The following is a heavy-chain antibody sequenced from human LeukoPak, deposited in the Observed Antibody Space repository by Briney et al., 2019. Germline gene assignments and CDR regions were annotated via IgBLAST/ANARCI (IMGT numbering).Heavy chain of an antibody. Sequence: SQTLSLTCTVSGGSISSGGYYWSWIRQHPGKGLEWIGYIYYSGSTYYNPSLKSRVTISVDTSKNQFSLKLSSVTAADTAVYYCARDRDYDDAAFDIWGQGTMVTVSS. V-gene: IGHV4-31*03. CDR2: IYYSGST. J-gene: IGHJ3*02. CDR3: ARDRDYDDAAFDI. CDR1: GGSISSGGYY. D-gene: IGHD3-3*01.